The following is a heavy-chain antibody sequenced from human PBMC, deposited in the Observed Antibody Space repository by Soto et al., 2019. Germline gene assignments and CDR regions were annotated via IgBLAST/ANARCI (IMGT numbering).Heavy chain of an antibody. CDR3: VRNWRYYGGDYYYGMDA. V-gene: IGHV2-5*02. Sequence: ITLKESGPPLVKPTQTLTLTCTFSGFSLNTGGVGVGWVRQPRGKAMEWLALIYWDDDERYRPSLRSRLNITKDTINNQVDLTMTNMDPEDTATYYCVRNWRYYGGDYYYGMDAWGQGTTVTVSS. J-gene: IGHJ6*02. D-gene: IGHD3-10*01. CDR2: IYWDDDE. CDR1: GFSLNTGGVG.